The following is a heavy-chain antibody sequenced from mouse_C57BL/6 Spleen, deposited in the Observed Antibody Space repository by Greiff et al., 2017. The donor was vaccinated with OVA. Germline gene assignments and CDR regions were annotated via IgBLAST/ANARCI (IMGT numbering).Heavy chain of an antibody. J-gene: IGHJ3*01. CDR2: ISYDGSN. V-gene: IGHV3-6*01. D-gene: IGHD2-4*01. CDR3: ARDLYYDYDGGSWFAY. CDR1: GYSITSGYY. Sequence: VQLQQSGPGLVKPSQSLSLTCSVTGYSITSGYYWNWIRQFPGNKLEWMGYISYDGSNNYNPSLKNRISITRDTSKNQFFLKLNSVTTEDTATYYCARDLYYDYDGGSWFAYWGQGTLVTVSA.